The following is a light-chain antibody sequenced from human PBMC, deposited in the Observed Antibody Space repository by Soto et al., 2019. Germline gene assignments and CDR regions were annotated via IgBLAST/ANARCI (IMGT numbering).Light chain of an antibody. V-gene: IGLV6-57*04. CDR1: SGSIASNY. J-gene: IGLJ2*01. CDR3: QSYDSSIVV. Sequence: NFMLTQPHSVSESPGKTVNISCTRSSGSIASNYVQWYQQRPGSAPTTVIYEDNQRPSGVPDRFSGSIDSSSNSASLTISGLKTEDEADYYCQSYDSSIVVFGGGTQLTVL. CDR2: EDN.